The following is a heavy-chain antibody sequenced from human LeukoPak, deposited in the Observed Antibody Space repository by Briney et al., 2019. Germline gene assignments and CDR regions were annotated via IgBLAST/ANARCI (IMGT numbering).Heavy chain of an antibody. CDR2: ISGSGGNT. D-gene: IGHD2-2*01. Sequence: PGGSLRLSCAASGFTFSSYAMSWVRQAPGKGLEWVSAISGSGGNTYYADSVKGRFTISRDNSKNTLYLQMNSLRAEDTAVYYCAKGYNCSSTSCLYYYMDVWGKGTTVTVSS. J-gene: IGHJ6*03. CDR1: GFTFSSYA. CDR3: AKGYNCSSTSCLYYYMDV. V-gene: IGHV3-23*01.